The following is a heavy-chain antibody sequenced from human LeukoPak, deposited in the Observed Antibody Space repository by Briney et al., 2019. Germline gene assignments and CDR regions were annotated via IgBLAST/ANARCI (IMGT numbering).Heavy chain of an antibody. J-gene: IGHJ4*02. CDR3: AIHSLWFGELSGPIDY. V-gene: IGHV5-51*01. Sequence: GESLKISCKGSGYSFTSYWIGWGRQMPGKGLEWMGIIYPGASDTRYSPSFQGQVTISADKSITTAYLQCSSLKASDTAMYYCAIHSLWFGELSGPIDYWGQGTLVTVSS. D-gene: IGHD3-10*01. CDR1: GYSFTSYW. CDR2: IYPGASDT.